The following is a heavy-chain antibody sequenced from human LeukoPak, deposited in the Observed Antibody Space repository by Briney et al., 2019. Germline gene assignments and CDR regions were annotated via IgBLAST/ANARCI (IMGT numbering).Heavy chain of an antibody. V-gene: IGHV6-1*01. CDR2: TYYRSKWYN. CDR1: GDSVSSNSVA. D-gene: IGHD3-16*01. CDR3: ARKSGGPFDY. Sequence: SQTLSLTCAITGDSVSSNSVAWNWTRQSPSRGLEWLGRTYYRSKWYNDYAVSVKSRITINPDSSKNQFSLQLNSVTPEDTAVYYCARKSGGPFDYWGQGTLVTVSS. J-gene: IGHJ4*02.